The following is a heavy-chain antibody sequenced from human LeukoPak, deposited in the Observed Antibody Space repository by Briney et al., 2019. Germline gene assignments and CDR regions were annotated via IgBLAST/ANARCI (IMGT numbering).Heavy chain of an antibody. CDR1: GGSISSGGYS. D-gene: IGHD3-16*02. Sequence: PSQTLSLTCAVSGGSISSGGYSWSWIRQPPGKGLEWIGYIYHSGSTYYNPSLKSRVTISVDRSKNQFSLKLSSVTAADTAVYYCAGSYVWGSYRYAGFDPWGQGTLVTVSS. CDR2: IYHSGST. J-gene: IGHJ5*02. V-gene: IGHV4-30-2*01. CDR3: AGSYVWGSYRYAGFDP.